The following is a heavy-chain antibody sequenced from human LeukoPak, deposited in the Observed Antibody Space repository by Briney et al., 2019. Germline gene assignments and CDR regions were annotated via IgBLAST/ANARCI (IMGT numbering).Heavy chain of an antibody. J-gene: IGHJ4*02. CDR3: AKAGYDGGYYFDY. V-gene: IGHV3-30*18. CDR1: GFTFSSYG. CDR2: ISHDGSNK. Sequence: GGSLRLSCAASGFTFSSYGMHWVRQAPGKGLEWVAVISHDGSNKYYADSVKGRFTISRDNSKNTLYLQMNSLRAEDTAVYYCAKAGYDGGYYFDYWGQGTLVTVSS. D-gene: IGHD5-12*01.